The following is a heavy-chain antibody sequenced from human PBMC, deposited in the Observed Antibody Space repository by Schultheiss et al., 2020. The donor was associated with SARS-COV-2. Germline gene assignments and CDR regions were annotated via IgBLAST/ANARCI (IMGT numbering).Heavy chain of an antibody. Sequence: SQTLSLTCTVSGASINRGSYYWNWIRQPAGKGLEWIGRIYSSGTTYYNPSLDSRVTMSVDTPKNQFSLKLSSVTAADTAVYYCARVQHLGRGIDYWGQGILVTVSS. CDR2: IYSSGTT. CDR3: ARVQHLGRGIDY. D-gene: IGHD3-16*01. CDR1: GASINRGSYY. V-gene: IGHV4-61*02. J-gene: IGHJ4*02.